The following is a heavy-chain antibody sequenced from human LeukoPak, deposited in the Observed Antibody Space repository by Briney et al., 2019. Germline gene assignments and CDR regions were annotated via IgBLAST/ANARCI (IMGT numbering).Heavy chain of an antibody. D-gene: IGHD1-26*01. J-gene: IGHJ3*02. CDR3: ARGGSFEAFDI. CDR2: MYYSGST. Sequence: SETLSLTCTVSGGSVTSSSFYWGWIRQPPGRGLEWIGTMYYSGSTYYSPSLKSRVTLFTDSSKNHFSLKLNSVTATDTAVYYCARGGSFEAFDIWGQGTMVTVSS. V-gene: IGHV4-39*02. CDR1: GGSVTSSSFY.